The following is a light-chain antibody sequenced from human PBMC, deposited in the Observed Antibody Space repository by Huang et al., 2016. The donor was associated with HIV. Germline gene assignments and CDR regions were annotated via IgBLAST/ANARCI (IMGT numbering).Light chain of an antibody. Sequence: DIQMTQSPSSLSASVGDRVTITCQASQDISNYLNWYQQKPGKAPKLLIYDESKLETGVPSRFSGSGSGTDFTFTISSLQPEDIATYYCQQYDNLPRTFGQGTKLEIK. CDR2: DES. V-gene: IGKV1-33*01. CDR1: QDISNY. J-gene: IGKJ2*01. CDR3: QQYDNLPRT.